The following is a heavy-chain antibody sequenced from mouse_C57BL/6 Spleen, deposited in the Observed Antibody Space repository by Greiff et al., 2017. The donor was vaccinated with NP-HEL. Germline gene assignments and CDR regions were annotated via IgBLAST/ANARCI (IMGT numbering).Heavy chain of an antibody. Sequence: VKLQESGPGLVAPSQSLSITCTVSGFSLTSYAISWVRQPPGKGLEWLGVIWTGGGTNYNSALKSRLSISKDNSKSQVFLKMNSLQTDDTARYYCARSLITTVVEEAMDYWGQGTSVTVSS. CDR3: ARSLITTVVEEAMDY. D-gene: IGHD1-1*01. CDR2: IWTGGGT. V-gene: IGHV2-9-1*01. CDR1: GFSLTSYA. J-gene: IGHJ4*01.